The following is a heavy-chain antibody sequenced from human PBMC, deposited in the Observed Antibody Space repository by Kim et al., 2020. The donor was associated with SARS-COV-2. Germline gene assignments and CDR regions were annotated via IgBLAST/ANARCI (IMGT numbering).Heavy chain of an antibody. D-gene: IGHD6-13*01. CDR3: ASGSWYRYFEY. Sequence: SETLSLTCTVSGGSISSYYWSWIRQPPGKGLEWIGYIYYSGSTNYNPSLNSRLTISVDTSNNQFSLRLSSVTAADTAMYYCASGSWYRYFEYWGQGTLVTVSS. CDR2: IYYSGST. V-gene: IGHV4-59*13. J-gene: IGHJ4*02. CDR1: GGSISSYY.